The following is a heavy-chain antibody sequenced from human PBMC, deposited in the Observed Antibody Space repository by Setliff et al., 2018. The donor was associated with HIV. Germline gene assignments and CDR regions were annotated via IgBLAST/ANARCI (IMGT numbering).Heavy chain of an antibody. J-gene: IGHJ6*02. V-gene: IGHV4-59*11. Sequence: SETLSLTCTVSGGSISSHYWSWIRQSPGEGLEWIGSIYYSGSTTNYNPSLKSRVTISVDASKNQFSLKLSSVTAADTAVYYCARTPYSSSSDVWGQGTTVTVSS. CDR2: IYYSGSTT. D-gene: IGHD2-2*01. CDR3: ARTPYSSSSDV. CDR1: GGSISSHY.